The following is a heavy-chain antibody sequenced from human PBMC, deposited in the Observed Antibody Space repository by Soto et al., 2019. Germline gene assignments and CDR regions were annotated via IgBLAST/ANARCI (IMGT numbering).Heavy chain of an antibody. J-gene: IGHJ4*02. V-gene: IGHV3-9*01. D-gene: IGHD6-19*01. CDR3: AKDKTLSGWYAFDY. Sequence: EVQLVESGGGLVQPGRSLRLSCAASGFTFDDYAMHWVRQAPGKGLEWVSGISWNSGSIGYADSVKGRFTISRDNAKNSLYLHMNSLRPEDTALYYCAKDKTLSGWYAFDYWGQGTLVTVSS. CDR1: GFTFDDYA. CDR2: ISWNSGSI.